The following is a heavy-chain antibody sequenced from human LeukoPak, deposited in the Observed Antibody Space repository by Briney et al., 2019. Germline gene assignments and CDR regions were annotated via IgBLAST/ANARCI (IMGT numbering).Heavy chain of an antibody. CDR3: AKDRYSSGWYSDSDY. CDR2: ISDDGSNK. J-gene: IGHJ4*02. D-gene: IGHD6-19*01. CDR1: GFTFSNYA. V-gene: IGHV3-30*18. Sequence: GRSLRLSCAASGFTFSNYAMHWVRQAPGKGLEWVAVISDDGSNKYYGDSVKGRFTISRDNSKNTVYLQMNSLRAEDTAVYYCAKDRYSSGWYSDSDYWGQGTLVTVSS.